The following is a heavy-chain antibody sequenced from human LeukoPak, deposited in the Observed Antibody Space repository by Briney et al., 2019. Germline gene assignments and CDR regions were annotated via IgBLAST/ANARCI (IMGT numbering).Heavy chain of an antibody. CDR2: IIGSGGLT. D-gene: IGHD3-10*01. CDR3: ASGRHYYASGSPTDFDY. Sequence: GGSLRLSCAASGFTFSNYAMTWVRQAPGKGLEWVSSIIGSGGLTFYADSVKGRFTISRDNSKNTLYLQMNDLRAEDTAVYYGASGRHYYASGSPTDFDYWGQGTLVTVSS. J-gene: IGHJ4*02. V-gene: IGHV3-23*01. CDR1: GFTFSNYA.